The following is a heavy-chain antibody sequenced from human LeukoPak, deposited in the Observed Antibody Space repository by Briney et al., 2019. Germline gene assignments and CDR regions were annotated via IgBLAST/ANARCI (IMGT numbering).Heavy chain of an antibody. CDR1: GSSFINHW. V-gene: IGHV5-51*01. CDR2: IYPGDSDT. D-gene: IGHD2/OR15-2a*01. J-gene: IGHJ6*03. Sequence: GESLKISCKVSGSSFINHWFGWVRHIPGEGLEWMGVIYPGDSDTRYSPSFQGQVIISADRSISTAFLQWSSLKASDTAIYYCARHRRQQLLLDYFYMDVWGKGTTVTVSS. CDR3: ARHRRQQLLLDYFYMDV.